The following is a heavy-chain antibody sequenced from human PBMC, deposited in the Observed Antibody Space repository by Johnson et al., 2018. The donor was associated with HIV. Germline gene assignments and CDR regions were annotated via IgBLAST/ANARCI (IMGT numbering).Heavy chain of an antibody. V-gene: IGHV3-13*01. CDR1: GFSFSTYD. CDR3: AKVGSYYPSTGGNAFDI. J-gene: IGHJ3*02. D-gene: IGHD3-10*01. CDR2: IGTGGDT. Sequence: VQLVESGGGLIQPGGSLRISCAASGFSFSTYDMHWVRQPTGKGLEWVSGIGTGGDTYYPDSVKGRFTISRDKSKNTLYLQMNSLRAEDTAVYYCAKVGSYYPSTGGNAFDIWGQGTMVTVSS.